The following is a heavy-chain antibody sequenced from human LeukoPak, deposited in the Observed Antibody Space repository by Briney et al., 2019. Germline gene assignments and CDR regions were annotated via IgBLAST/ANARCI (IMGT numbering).Heavy chain of an antibody. CDR3: AKGDGYNSDAFDI. D-gene: IGHD5-24*01. CDR2: ISYDGSNK. Sequence: PGGSLRLSCSASGFSFSTDGMSWVRQAPGKGLEWVAVISYDGSNKYYADSVKGRFTISRDNSKNTLYLQMNSLRAEDTAVYYCAKGDGYNSDAFDIWGQGTMVTVSS. CDR1: GFSFSTDG. J-gene: IGHJ3*02. V-gene: IGHV3-30*18.